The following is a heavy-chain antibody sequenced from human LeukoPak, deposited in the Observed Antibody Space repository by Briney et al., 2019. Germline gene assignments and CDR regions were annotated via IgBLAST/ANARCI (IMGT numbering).Heavy chain of an antibody. V-gene: IGHV1-24*01. J-gene: IGHJ4*02. CDR2: FDPEDGET. D-gene: IGHD3-3*01. CDR3: AMTYYDFWSGPNEFDY. Sequence: ASVKVSCKVSGYTLTELSMHWVRQAPGKGLEWMGGFDPEDGETIYAQKFQGRVTITTDKSTSTAYMELSSLRSEDTAVYYCAMTYYDFWSGPNEFDYWGQGTLVTVS. CDR1: GYTLTELS.